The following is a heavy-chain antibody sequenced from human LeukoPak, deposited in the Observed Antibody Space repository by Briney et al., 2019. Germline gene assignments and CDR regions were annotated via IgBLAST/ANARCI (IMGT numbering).Heavy chain of an antibody. V-gene: IGHV1-24*01. CDR2: YEPERGEI. Sequence: ASVTVSCKVFGYTLTDLALHWVRQAPGKGLEWMGGYEPERGEIVYAQQLQGRVHITEDTSTETAYMELSSLRGEDTAVYYCAPGTYYYVTSVFWGQGTLVTVSS. D-gene: IGHD3-10*02. J-gene: IGHJ4*02. CDR1: GYTLTDLA. CDR3: APGTYYYVTSVF.